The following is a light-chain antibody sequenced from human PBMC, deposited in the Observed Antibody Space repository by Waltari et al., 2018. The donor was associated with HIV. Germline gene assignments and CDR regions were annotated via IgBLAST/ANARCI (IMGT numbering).Light chain of an antibody. J-gene: IGKJ2*01. CDR2: AAS. Sequence: ETVLTQSPVTLSVSPGERVTLSCRASQSVSGNLVWYQQKPGQAPRLLIYAASFRATDIPARFSGSGSGTDYTLTISNLQSEDSAVYYCQQNIHWPPYTFGQGTKLEIK. CDR1: QSVSGN. CDR3: QQNIHWPPYT. V-gene: IGKV3-15*01.